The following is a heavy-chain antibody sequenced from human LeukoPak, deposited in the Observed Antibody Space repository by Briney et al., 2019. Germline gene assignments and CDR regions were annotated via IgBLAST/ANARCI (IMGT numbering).Heavy chain of an antibody. J-gene: IGHJ5*02. Sequence: SETLSLTYTVSGGSISSYYWSWIRQPPGKGLEWIGYIYYSGSTNYNPSLKSRVTISVDTSKNQFSLKLSSVTAADTAVYYCARHAVSGWYEENWFDPWGQGTLVTVSS. CDR1: GGSISSYY. D-gene: IGHD6-19*01. CDR2: IYYSGST. V-gene: IGHV4-59*08. CDR3: ARHAVSGWYEENWFDP.